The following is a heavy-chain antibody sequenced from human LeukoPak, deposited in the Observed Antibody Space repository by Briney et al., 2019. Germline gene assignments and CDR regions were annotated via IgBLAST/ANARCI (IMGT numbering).Heavy chain of an antibody. CDR1: GYTFTSYG. Sequence: ASVKVSCKASGYTFTSYGISWVRQAPGQGLEWMEWISAYNGNTNYAQKLQGRVTMTTDTSTSTAYMELRSLRSDDTAVYYCARDRWLELLSVGIRDYYYYMDVWGKGTTVTVSS. J-gene: IGHJ6*03. V-gene: IGHV1-18*01. CDR2: ISAYNGNT. D-gene: IGHD1-7*01. CDR3: ARDRWLELLSVGIRDYYYYMDV.